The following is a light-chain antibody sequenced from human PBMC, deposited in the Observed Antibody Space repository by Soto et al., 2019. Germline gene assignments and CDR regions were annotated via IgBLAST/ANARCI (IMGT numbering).Light chain of an antibody. J-gene: IGKJ1*01. CDR3: QQLTTYPRT. CDR2: AAS. CDR1: QGIGSY. Sequence: DIPLTQSPSFLSASVGDRVTITCRASQGIGSYLAWYQQKPGKAPKILIYAASSLETGVPSRFSGSGSGSAFTLTISSLQPEDFATYYCQQLTTYPRTFGQGTKVEIK. V-gene: IGKV1-9*01.